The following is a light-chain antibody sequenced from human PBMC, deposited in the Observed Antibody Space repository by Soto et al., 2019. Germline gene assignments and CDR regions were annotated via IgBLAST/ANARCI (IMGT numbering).Light chain of an antibody. CDR1: QSVSSN. CDR3: QQYGLSLLT. Sequence: EIVMTQSPATLSVSPGERATLSCRASQSVSSNLAWYQQKPGQAPRLLIYGASTRATGIPARFSGSGSGTEFTLTISSLQSEDFAVYYCQQYGLSLLTFGGGTKVDIK. V-gene: IGKV3-15*01. CDR2: GAS. J-gene: IGKJ4*01.